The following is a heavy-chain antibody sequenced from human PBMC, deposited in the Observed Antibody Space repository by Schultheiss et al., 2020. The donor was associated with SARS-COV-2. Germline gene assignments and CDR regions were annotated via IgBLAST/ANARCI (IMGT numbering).Heavy chain of an antibody. Sequence: GGSLRLSCAASGFTFSNYAMHWVRQAPGKGLVWVSTITGNSGRTFYSASVKGRFTIFRDTSKNTLYLQMNMLVVDDTAVYFCAKGKSGGALDWFDPWGQGTLVTVSS. CDR2: ITGNSGRT. D-gene: IGHD2-15*01. J-gene: IGHJ5*02. CDR3: AKGKSGGALDWFDP. CDR1: GFTFSNYA. V-gene: IGHV3-23*01.